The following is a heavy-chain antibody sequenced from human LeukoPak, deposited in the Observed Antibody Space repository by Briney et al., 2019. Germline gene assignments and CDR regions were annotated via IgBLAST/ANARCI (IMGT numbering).Heavy chain of an antibody. D-gene: IGHD2/OR15-2a*01. V-gene: IGHV4-4*07. J-gene: IGHJ5*01. CDR3: ARGYQSTTYGHFDS. Sequence: SETLSLTCSVSGQSITSFRWSWIRQSAAKGLEWMGRINEDGSTTYNPSLSGRVSVSADTSNNQVSLKLKFVTAADTAVYFCARGYQSTTYGHFDSWGRGIQVTVSS. CDR1: GQSITSFR. CDR2: INEDGST.